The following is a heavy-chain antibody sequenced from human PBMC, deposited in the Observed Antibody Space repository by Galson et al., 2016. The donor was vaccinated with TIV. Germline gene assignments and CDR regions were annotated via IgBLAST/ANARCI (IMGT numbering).Heavy chain of an antibody. CDR2: IWYDGSIK. J-gene: IGHJ4*02. CDR3: AKGGIYDISPYHGFDY. CDR1: GFTFSNYG. Sequence: LRLSCAVSGFTFSNYGMHWVRQAPGKGLEWVAVIWYDGSIKYYADSLKDRFTIFRDNSKNTVYLQINSLRTEDTAIYYCAKGGIYDISPYHGFDYWGQGTLVTVSS. D-gene: IGHD3-22*01. V-gene: IGHV3-30*18.